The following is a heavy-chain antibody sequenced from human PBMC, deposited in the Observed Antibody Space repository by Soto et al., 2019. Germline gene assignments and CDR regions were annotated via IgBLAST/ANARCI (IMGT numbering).Heavy chain of an antibody. D-gene: IGHD3-10*01. CDR3: ARYRITMVRGVITFPYGMDV. Sequence: SETLSLTCTVSGGSISSGDYYWSWIRQPPGKGLEWIGYIYYSGSTYYNPSLKSRVTISVDTSKNQFSLKLSSVTAADTAVYYCARYRITMVRGVITFPYGMDVWGQGTTVTVYS. J-gene: IGHJ6*02. CDR2: IYYSGST. V-gene: IGHV4-30-4*01. CDR1: GGSISSGDYY.